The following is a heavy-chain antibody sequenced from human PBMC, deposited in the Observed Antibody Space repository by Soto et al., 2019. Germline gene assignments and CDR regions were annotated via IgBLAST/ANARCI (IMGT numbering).Heavy chain of an antibody. CDR2: ISGNGNKI. Sequence: EVQLLDSGGGLVQPGGSLRLSCAASGFSFSSYAMNWVRQAPGKGLEWVSGISGNGNKIYYADSVKGRFTISRDNSKNTLYMQMSSLRDEDTAVYYCAKDSSIVVVTGADCWGQGTLVTVSS. CDR3: AKDSSIVVVTGADC. CDR1: GFSFSSYA. D-gene: IGHD2-21*02. V-gene: IGHV3-23*01. J-gene: IGHJ4*02.